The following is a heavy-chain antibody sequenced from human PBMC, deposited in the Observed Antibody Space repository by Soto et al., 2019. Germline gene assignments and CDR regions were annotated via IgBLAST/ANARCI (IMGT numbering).Heavy chain of an antibody. CDR3: ARAGCDGGSCYTLVGLRYGMDV. J-gene: IGHJ6*02. Sequence: QVQLVESGGGVVQPGRSLRLSCAASGFTFSSYAMHWVRQAPGKGLEWVAVISYDGNNKYYADSVKGRFTIARDNSKXKXXXQXNSLRAEDTAVYYCARAGCDGGSCYTLVGLRYGMDVWGQGTTVTVSS. CDR1: GFTFSSYA. D-gene: IGHD2-15*01. CDR2: ISYDGNNK. V-gene: IGHV3-30-3*01.